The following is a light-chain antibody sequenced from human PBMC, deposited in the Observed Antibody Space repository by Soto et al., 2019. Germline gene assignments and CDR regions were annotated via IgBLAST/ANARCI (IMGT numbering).Light chain of an antibody. V-gene: IGKV1-5*01. CDR2: DAS. CDR3: QQYNSYPWT. CDR1: QSISGW. Sequence: DIQMTQSPSSLSASVGDRVTITCRASQSISGWLAWYQQKPGRAPQLLIYDASSLEAGVPSRFSGSGSGTEFTRTISSLQPDDFTTYYCQQYNSYPWTFGQGTRVEIK. J-gene: IGKJ1*01.